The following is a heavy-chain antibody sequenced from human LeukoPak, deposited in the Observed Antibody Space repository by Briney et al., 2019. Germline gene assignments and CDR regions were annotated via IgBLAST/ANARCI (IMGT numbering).Heavy chain of an antibody. Sequence: GESLKISCKGSGYSFTSYWIGWVRQMPGKGLEWMGIIYPGDSDTRYSPSFQGQVTISADKSISTAYLQWSSLKASDTAMYYCASNSGEQWLVRDWYFDLWGRGTLVTVSS. CDR3: ASNSGEQWLVRDWYFDL. D-gene: IGHD6-19*01. V-gene: IGHV5-51*01. CDR1: GYSFTSYW. CDR2: IYPGDSDT. J-gene: IGHJ2*01.